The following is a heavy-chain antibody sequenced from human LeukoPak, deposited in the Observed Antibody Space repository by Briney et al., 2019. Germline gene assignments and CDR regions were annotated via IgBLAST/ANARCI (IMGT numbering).Heavy chain of an antibody. V-gene: IGHV1-69*05. CDR2: IIPIFGTA. CDR1: GGTFSSYA. J-gene: IGHJ4*02. Sequence: GSSVKVSCKASGGTFSSYAISWVRQAPGQGLEWMGGIIPIFGTANYAQKFQGRVTITTDESTSTAYMELSSLRSEDTAVYYCARDIGSGSPNWGPYFDYWGQGTLVTVSS. D-gene: IGHD7-27*01. CDR3: ARDIGSGSPNWGPYFDY.